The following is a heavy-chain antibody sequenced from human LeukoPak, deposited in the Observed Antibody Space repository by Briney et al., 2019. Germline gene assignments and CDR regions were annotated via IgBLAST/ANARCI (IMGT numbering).Heavy chain of an antibody. J-gene: IGHJ3*02. CDR1: GFTFSSYA. CDR2: ISGSGGST. V-gene: IGHV3-23*01. Sequence: GGSLRLSCAASGFTFSSYAMSWVRQAPWKGLEWVSAISGSGGSTYYADSVKGRFTISRDNSKNSLYLQMNSLRADDTAVYHCARQETSTYNGAFDIWGQGTMVTVSS. CDR3: ARQETSTYNGAFDI. D-gene: IGHD1-1*01.